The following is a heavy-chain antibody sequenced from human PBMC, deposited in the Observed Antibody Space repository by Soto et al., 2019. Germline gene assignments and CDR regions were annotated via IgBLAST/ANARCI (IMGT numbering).Heavy chain of an antibody. CDR1: GFTVSSNY. Sequence: PGGSLRLSCAASGFTVSSNYMSWVRQAPGKGLEWVSVIYSGGSTYYADSVKGRFTISRHNSKNTLYLQMNSLRAEDTAVYYCARDRYFGLRYYMDVWGKGTTVTVSS. CDR2: IYSGGST. D-gene: IGHD3-9*01. V-gene: IGHV3-53*04. CDR3: ARDRYFGLRYYMDV. J-gene: IGHJ6*03.